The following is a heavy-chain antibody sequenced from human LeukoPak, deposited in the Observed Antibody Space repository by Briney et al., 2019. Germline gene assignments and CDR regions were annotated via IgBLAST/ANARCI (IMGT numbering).Heavy chain of an antibody. CDR1: GFSFSNSW. V-gene: IGHV3-7*01. Sequence: GGSLRLSCAASGFSFSNSWMSWVRQAPGKGLEWVANIRQDGSVKFYVGSVKGRFTISRDNAENSPYLQMNSLRAEDTAVYYCATSPDAPGNYWGQGTLVTVSS. CDR2: IRQDGSVK. D-gene: IGHD2-2*01. CDR3: ATSPDAPGNY. J-gene: IGHJ4*02.